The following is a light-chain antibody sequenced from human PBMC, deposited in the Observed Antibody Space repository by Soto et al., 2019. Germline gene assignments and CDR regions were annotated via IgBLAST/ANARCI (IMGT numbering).Light chain of an antibody. V-gene: IGKV1D-16*01. CDR3: QQYTINPLT. Sequence: DLQMTQSPSSLSASVGDRVTITCRASQYISSWLTWYQQTPGKAPKSLIYAASTLRGGVPSRFSGRGSGTDFTLTIRSLQPEDSATYYCQQYTINPLTFGGGTRVEI. CDR1: QYISSW. J-gene: IGKJ4*01. CDR2: AAS.